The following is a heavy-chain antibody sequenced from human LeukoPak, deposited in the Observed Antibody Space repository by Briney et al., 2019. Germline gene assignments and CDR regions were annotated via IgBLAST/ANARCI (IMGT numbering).Heavy chain of an antibody. V-gene: IGHV1-69*05. D-gene: IGHD2-2*01. CDR1: GGTFSSYP. CDR2: IIPVFGTA. Sequence: ASVKVSCKASGGTFSSYPIIWVRQAPGQGLEWMGGIIPVFGTANYAQKFQGRVTITTDESTSIVYMELSSLRSEDTALYYCAAAGCGNSSCYDSRGWFDPWGQGTLVNVSS. J-gene: IGHJ5*02. CDR3: AAAGCGNSSCYDSRGWFDP.